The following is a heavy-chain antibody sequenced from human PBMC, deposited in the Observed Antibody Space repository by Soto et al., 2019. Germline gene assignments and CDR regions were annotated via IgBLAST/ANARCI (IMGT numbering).Heavy chain of an antibody. J-gene: IGHJ6*02. D-gene: IGHD3-16*01. CDR1: GGSFSSYA. V-gene: IGHV1-69*01. Sequence: QVQLVQSGADVKKPGSSVRVSCKASGGSFSSYAVSWLRQAPGQGLEWMGGVIPIFETTDYAQNFLGRVTFTADESTSTVYMELSSLRSEDTAVYYCARGTYELGSFYALDVWGPGTKVTVSS. CDR2: VIPIFETT. CDR3: ARGTYELGSFYALDV.